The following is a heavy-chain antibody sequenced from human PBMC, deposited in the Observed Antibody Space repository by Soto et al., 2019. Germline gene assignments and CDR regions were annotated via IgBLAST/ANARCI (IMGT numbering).Heavy chain of an antibody. J-gene: IGHJ4*02. CDR1: GYSFTSYW. CDR2: IDPSDSYT. CDR3: VLTMIVVVTNI. Sequence: GSLKISCRGSGYSFTSYWISWVLQMPGKGLEWMGRIDPSDSYTNYSPSFQGHVTISADKSISTAYLQWSSLKASDTAMYYCVLTMIVVVTNIWGQGTLVTVSS. V-gene: IGHV5-10-1*01. D-gene: IGHD3-22*01.